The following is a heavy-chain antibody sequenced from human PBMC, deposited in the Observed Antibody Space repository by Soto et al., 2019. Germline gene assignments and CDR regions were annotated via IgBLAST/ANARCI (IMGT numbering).Heavy chain of an antibody. V-gene: IGHV3-21*01. Sequence: LRLSCAASGFTFSSYSMNWVRQAPGKGLEWVSSISSSSSYIYYADSVKGRFTISRDNAKNSLYLQMNSLRAEDTAVYYCARDSIVVPAAIARNWFDPWGQGTLVTVSS. CDR1: GFTFSSYS. CDR3: ARDSIVVPAAIARNWFDP. D-gene: IGHD2-2*01. CDR2: ISSSSSYI. J-gene: IGHJ5*02.